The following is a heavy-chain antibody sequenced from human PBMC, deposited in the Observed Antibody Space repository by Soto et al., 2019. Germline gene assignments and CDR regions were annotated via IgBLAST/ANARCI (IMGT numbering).Heavy chain of an antibody. CDR2: IYYSGST. D-gene: IGHD5-18*01. V-gene: IGHV4-31*03. J-gene: IGHJ4*02. CDR1: GGSISSGGYY. CDR3: ARGRIQLWRTIDY. Sequence: SETLSLTCTVSGGSISSGGYYWSWLRQHPGKGLEWIGYIYYSGSTYYNPSLKSRVTISVDNSKNTLYLQMNSLRAEDTAVYYCARGRIQLWRTIDYWGQGTLVTVSS.